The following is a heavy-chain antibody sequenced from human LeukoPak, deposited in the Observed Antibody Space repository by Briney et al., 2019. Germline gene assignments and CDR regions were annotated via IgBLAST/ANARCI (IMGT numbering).Heavy chain of an antibody. CDR2: INTNTGNP. D-gene: IGHD4-11*01. CDR1: GYTFTSYA. J-gene: IGHJ5*02. CDR3: ARDKTVTSPRYNWFDP. V-gene: IGHV7-4-1*02. Sequence: GASVNVSCKASGYTFTSYAMNWVRQAPGQGLEWMGWINTNTGNPTYAQGFTGRFVFSLDTSVSTAYLQISSLKAEDTAVYYCARDKTVTSPRYNWFDPWGQGTLVTVSS.